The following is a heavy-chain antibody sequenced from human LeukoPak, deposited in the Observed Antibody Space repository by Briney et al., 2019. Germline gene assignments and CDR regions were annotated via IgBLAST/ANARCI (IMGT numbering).Heavy chain of an antibody. D-gene: IGHD2-21*02. CDR2: ITSSGRST. V-gene: IGHV3-11*01. CDR1: GFSFSDHY. Sequence: GGSLTLSCTASGFSFSDHYMTWMRQAPGKGLEWISYITSSGRSTDYADSVKGRFIISRDNAMNSLFLQMSSLRVDDTAVYYCRTDPYYGDDVWGQGTLVTVSS. J-gene: IGHJ4*02. CDR3: RTDPYYGDDV.